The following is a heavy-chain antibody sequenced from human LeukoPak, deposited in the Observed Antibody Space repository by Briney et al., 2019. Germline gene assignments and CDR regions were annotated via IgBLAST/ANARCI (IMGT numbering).Heavy chain of an antibody. D-gene: IGHD3-10*01. J-gene: IGHJ4*02. Sequence: GASVKVSCKASGYTFTGYYMHWVRQAPGQGLEWMGWINPNSGGTNYAQKFQGRVTMTRDTSISPAYMELSRLRSDDTAVYYCARDRPLITMVRGVTFDYWGQGTLVTVSS. CDR1: GYTFTGYY. V-gene: IGHV1-2*02. CDR2: INPNSGGT. CDR3: ARDRPLITMVRGVTFDY.